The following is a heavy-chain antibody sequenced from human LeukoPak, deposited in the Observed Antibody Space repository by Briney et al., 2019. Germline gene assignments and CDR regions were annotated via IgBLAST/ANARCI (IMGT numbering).Heavy chain of an antibody. CDR2: IWYDGSNE. J-gene: IGHJ3*02. V-gene: IGHV3-33*01. D-gene: IGHD2-15*01. Sequence: TGGSLRLSCAASGFTFSSYAMHWVRQAPGKGLEWVAAIWYDGSNEYYVDSVTGRFTISRDNSKNTLFLQMNSLRAEDTAVYYCAREADCSGGTCYRGAFDIWGQGTMVTVSS. CDR3: AREADCSGGTCYRGAFDI. CDR1: GFTFSSYA.